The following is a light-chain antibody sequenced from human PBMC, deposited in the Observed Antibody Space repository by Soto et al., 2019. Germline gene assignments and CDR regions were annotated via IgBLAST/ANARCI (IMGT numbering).Light chain of an antibody. J-gene: IGKJ1*01. CDR1: QSLRSS. V-gene: IGKV3-15*01. CDR3: QQYKKGSRK. Sequence: TKCPATLSVYTRKRATLSCRASQSLRSSLAWYQQKPGQALRLLIYGASTRATGIPARFSGSGSGTEFTLTISSLQSEDFAVYFCQQYKKGSRKFGQGTKVEI. CDR2: GAS.